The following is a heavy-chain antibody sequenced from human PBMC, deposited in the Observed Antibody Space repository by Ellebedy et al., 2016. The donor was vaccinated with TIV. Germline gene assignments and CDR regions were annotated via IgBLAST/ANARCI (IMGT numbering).Heavy chain of an antibody. V-gene: IGHV3-74*01. CDR2: ITEYGDTP. D-gene: IGHD2/OR15-2a*01. J-gene: IGHJ4*02. CDR1: GFIFSNYY. Sequence: PGGSLSLSCEASGFIFSNYYMHWVRQAPGTGLEWVARITEYGDTPFYEDSVGGRFIISRDNTKNTVFLQMNSLRAEDTSHYYCVRDLREYDWWGQGALVTVSS. CDR3: VRDLREYDW.